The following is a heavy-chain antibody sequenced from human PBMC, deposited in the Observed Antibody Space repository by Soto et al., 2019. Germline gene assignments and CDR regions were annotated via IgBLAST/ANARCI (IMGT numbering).Heavy chain of an antibody. V-gene: IGHV4-31*03. Sequence: SDTLSLTCTVSGGSIRSGGYYWSWVRQNPRRGLEWIGNIYYSGNTYYNPSLKSRLTISVDTSKNQFSLNLSPVTAADTAVYYCARDRLMATAGTARHYFGLDVWGQGTTVTVSS. CDR2: IYYSGNT. CDR3: ARDRLMATAGTARHYFGLDV. J-gene: IGHJ6*02. D-gene: IGHD5-18*01. CDR1: GGSIRSGGYY.